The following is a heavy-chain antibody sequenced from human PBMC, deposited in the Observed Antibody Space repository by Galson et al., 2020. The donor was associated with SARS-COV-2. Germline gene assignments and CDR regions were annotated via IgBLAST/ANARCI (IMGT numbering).Heavy chain of an antibody. J-gene: IGHJ4*02. CDR1: GFTFSSYA. V-gene: IGHV3-30*01. D-gene: IGHD3-22*01. CDR3: AREDYYDRSGAFEY. Sequence: GGSLRLSCAASGFTFSSYAMHWVRQAPGKGLEWVAVIPYDGSNKYYADSVKGRFTISRDNSKNTLYLQMNSLRAEDTAVYYCAREDYYDRSGAFEYWGQGTLVTVSS. CDR2: IPYDGSNK.